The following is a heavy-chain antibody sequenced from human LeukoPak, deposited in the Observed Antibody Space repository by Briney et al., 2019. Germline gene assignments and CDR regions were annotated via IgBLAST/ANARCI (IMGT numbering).Heavy chain of an antibody. Sequence: GGSLRLSCAASGFTFSDYYMSWIRQAPGKGREWVSYISSSSSYTNYADSVKGRFTISRDNAKNSLYLQMNSLRAEDTAVYYCARGGCSGGSCYYLYFDLWGRGTLVTVSS. CDR3: ARGGCSGGSCYYLYFDL. V-gene: IGHV3-11*06. D-gene: IGHD2-15*01. CDR1: GFTFSDYY. CDR2: ISSSSSYT. J-gene: IGHJ2*01.